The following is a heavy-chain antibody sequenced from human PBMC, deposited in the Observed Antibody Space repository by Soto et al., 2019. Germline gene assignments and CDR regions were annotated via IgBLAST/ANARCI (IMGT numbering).Heavy chain of an antibody. CDR3: ARVRDFRQNSANYDAAFDI. V-gene: IGHV3-11*01. D-gene: IGHD1-26*01. J-gene: IGHJ3*02. CDR2: ISSGGSTV. Sequence: QVQLVESGGGLVKPGGSLRLSCAASGFTFSDYYMTWIRQAPGKGLEWVSYISSGGSTVYYADSVKGRFTISRDNAKNSLYLQMNTLRAEDTAVYYCARVRDFRQNSANYDAAFDIWGQGTMVTVSS. CDR1: GFTFSDYY.